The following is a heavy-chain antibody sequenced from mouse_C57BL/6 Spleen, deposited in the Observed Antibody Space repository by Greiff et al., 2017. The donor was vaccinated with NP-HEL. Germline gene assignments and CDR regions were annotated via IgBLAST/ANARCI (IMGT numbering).Heavy chain of an antibody. CDR2: ISYSGST. Sequence: VQLKESGPGMVKPSQSLSLTCTVTGYSITSGYDWHWIRHFPGNKLEWMGYISYSGSTNYNPSLKSRISITHDTSKNHFFLKLNSVTTEDTATYYCAREGGYYRYFDVWGTGTTVTVSS. CDR3: AREGGYYRYFDV. V-gene: IGHV3-1*01. D-gene: IGHD1-1*02. J-gene: IGHJ1*03. CDR1: GYSITSGYD.